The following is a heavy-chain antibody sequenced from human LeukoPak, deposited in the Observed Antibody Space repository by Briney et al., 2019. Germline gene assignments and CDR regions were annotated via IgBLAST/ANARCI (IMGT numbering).Heavy chain of an antibody. CDR3: ARVPTGGNSAGGIDY. V-gene: IGHV4-61*02. Sequence: SETLSLTCTVSGGSISSGSYYWSWIRQPAGKGLEWIGRIYTSGSTNYNPSLKSRVTISVDTSKNQFSLKLSSVTAADTAVYYCARVPTGGNSAGGIDYWGQGTLVTVSS. J-gene: IGHJ4*02. CDR1: GGSISSGSYY. D-gene: IGHD4-23*01. CDR2: IYTSGST.